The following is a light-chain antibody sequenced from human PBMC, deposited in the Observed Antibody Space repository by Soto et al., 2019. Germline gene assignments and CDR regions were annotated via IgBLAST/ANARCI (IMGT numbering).Light chain of an antibody. V-gene: IGKV3-20*01. CDR3: QQYAGSPWT. J-gene: IGKJ1*01. CDR1: QSVTSSY. Sequence: EFVLTQSPGTLSLSPGEGAARSCRPSQSVTSSYLAWYQQKPGQAPRLLIYGASSRATGTPDRFSGSGSGTDFTLTITRLEPEDFAVFYCQQYAGSPWTFGQGTKVDIK. CDR2: GAS.